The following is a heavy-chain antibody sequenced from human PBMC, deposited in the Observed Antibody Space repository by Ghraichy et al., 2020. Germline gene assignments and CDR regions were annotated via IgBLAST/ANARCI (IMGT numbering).Heavy chain of an antibody. CDR1: GFTFSSYA. J-gene: IGHJ4*02. V-gene: IGHV3-23*01. CDR2: ISGSGGST. Sequence: LSLTCAASGFTFSSYAMSWVRQAPGKGLEWVSAISGSGGSTYYADSVKGRFTISRDNSKNTLYLQMNSLRAEDTAVYYCAKSQLPTTVTTRDYWGQGTLVTVSS. CDR3: AKSQLPTTVTTRDY. D-gene: IGHD4-17*01.